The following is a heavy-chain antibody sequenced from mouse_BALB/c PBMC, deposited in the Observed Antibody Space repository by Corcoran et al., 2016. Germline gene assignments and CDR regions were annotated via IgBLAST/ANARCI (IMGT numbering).Heavy chain of an antibody. CDR1: GYTFTDYV. CDR3: ARPLYGYEGVAN. Sequence: QVQLQQSGPELVKPGASVKMSCKASGYTFTDYVISWVKQRTGQCLEWIGEIYPGSGSTYYNEKFKGQATLTADKSSNTAYMQLSSLTSDDSAVYFCARPLYGYEGVANWGQGTLVTGS. D-gene: IGHD2-2*01. CDR2: IYPGSGST. J-gene: IGHJ3*01. V-gene: IGHV1-81*01.